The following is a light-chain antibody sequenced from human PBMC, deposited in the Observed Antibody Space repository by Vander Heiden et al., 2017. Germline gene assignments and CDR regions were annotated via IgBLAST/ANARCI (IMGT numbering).Light chain of an antibody. CDR3: QSFDSDNLV. CDR2: DEN. Sequence: KFMLTQPHSVSESPGKTVTISCSGSGGSIARNFVQWYQQRPGSVPATIIFDENGKLSGVRDRFSVSMDRSSNSASLTISGLKTEDEADYYCQSFDSDNLVCGGGTKLTVL. J-gene: IGLJ2*01. V-gene: IGLV6-57*02. CDR1: GGSIARNF.